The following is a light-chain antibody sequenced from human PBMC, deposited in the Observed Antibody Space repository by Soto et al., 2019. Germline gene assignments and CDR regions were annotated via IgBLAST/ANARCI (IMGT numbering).Light chain of an antibody. V-gene: IGLV2-14*01. CDR2: DVN. J-gene: IGLJ3*02. CDR1: GSDVGGFDS. CDR3: TSYTHSSTWV. Sequence: QSALTQPASVSGSPGQSITILCTGTGSDVGGFDSVSWYQHYPGTAPKVIIYDVNYRPSGVSNRFSGSKSGNTASLTISGLHADDEADYYCTSYTHSSTWVFGGGTKLTVL.